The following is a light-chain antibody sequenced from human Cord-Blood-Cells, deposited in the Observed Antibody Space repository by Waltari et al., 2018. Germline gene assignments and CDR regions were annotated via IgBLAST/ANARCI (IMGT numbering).Light chain of an antibody. J-gene: IGKJ2*01. CDR3: QQYNSYPYT. CDR1: QSISSW. V-gene: IGKV1-5*01. CDR2: DAS. Sequence: DIQMTQSPSTLSASVGDRVTITCRASQSISSWLSWYQQKPGKAPKLLIYDASSLESGVPSRFSGSRSGTEVTLTISSLQPDDFAADYCQQYNSYPYTFGQGTKLEIK.